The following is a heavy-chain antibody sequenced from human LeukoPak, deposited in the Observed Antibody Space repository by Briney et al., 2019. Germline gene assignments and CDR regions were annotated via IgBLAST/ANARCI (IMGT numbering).Heavy chain of an antibody. V-gene: IGHV3-7*01. CDR3: AREGNRRAFDI. D-gene: IGHD1-14*01. CDR2: IKQDETEK. Sequence: GGSLRLSCAASGFTFSSYGMHWVRQAPGKGLEWVANIKQDETEKDYVDSVKGRFTISRDNAKNSLYLQMNSLRNEDTAVYYCAREGNRRAFDIWGQGTMVTASS. CDR1: GFTFSSYG. J-gene: IGHJ3*02.